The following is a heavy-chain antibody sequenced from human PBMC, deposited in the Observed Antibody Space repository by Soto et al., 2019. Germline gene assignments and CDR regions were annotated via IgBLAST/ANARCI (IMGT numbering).Heavy chain of an antibody. Sequence: QVHLQESGPGLVAPSGTLCLTCTLSGGSVRAPDWWNWVRQSPDKGLEWIAEVHISGHSNYNPSLRSRVSVSIDSSKNQFYLNLNSVTAADTDIYYCARVRQGCSANNCYFDPWGQGTQVTISS. CDR1: GGSVRAPDW. D-gene: IGHD1-1*01. CDR3: ARVRQGCSANNCYFDP. V-gene: IGHV4-4*02. J-gene: IGHJ5*01. CDR2: VHISGHS.